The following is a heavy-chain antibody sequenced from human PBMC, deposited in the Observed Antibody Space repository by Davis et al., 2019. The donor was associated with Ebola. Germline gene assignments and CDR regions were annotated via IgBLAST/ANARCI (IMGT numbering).Heavy chain of an antibody. CDR1: GGSISSYY. CDR2: IYYSGST. D-gene: IGHD3-22*01. J-gene: IGHJ4*02. CDR3: AREQYYYDSSGYYRGGFDY. Sequence: MPSETLSLTCTVSGGSISSYYWSWIRQPPGKGLEWIGYIYYSGSTNYNPSLKSRVTISVDTSKNQFSLKLSSVTAADTAVYYCAREQYYYDSSGYYRGGFDYWGQGTLVTVSS. V-gene: IGHV4-59*01.